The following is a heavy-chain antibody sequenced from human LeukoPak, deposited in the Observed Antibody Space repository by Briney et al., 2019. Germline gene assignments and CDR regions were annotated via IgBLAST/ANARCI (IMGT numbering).Heavy chain of an antibody. CDR3: ARVVLSRGERDY. CDR1: GFTFDEYG. D-gene: IGHD5-24*01. J-gene: IGHJ4*02. CDR2: INWNGGST. V-gene: IGHV3-20*04. Sequence: GGSLRLSCAASGFTFDEYGMSWVRQAPGKGLEWVSGINWNGGSTGYVDSVKGRFTISRDNAKKFLYLQMNSLRAEDTALYYCARVVLSRGERDYWGQGTLVTVSS.